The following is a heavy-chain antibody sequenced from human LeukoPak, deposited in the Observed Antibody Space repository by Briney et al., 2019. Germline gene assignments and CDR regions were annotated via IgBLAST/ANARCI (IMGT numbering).Heavy chain of an antibody. CDR1: GYTFSAHG. J-gene: IGHJ4*02. CDR3: TLVVGGSPFEY. Sequence: GASVKVSCKAYGYTFSAHGIGWVRQAPGQGLEWMGWISADNGNTDSGDKFQGRVTMTTDTSTSTAYMELRSLRSDDTAIYYCTLVVGGSPFEYWGQGTLVTVSS. V-gene: IGHV1-18*04. CDR2: ISADNGNT. D-gene: IGHD2-15*01.